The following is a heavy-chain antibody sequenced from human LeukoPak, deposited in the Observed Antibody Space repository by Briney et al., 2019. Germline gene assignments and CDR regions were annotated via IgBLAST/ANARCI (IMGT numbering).Heavy chain of an antibody. Sequence: PGGSLRLSCAASGFTFSNYEMNWVRQAPGKGLEWISHISNFGDIIHYADSVKGRFTISRDNAKNTLNLQMNSLRAEDTAVYYCAKDEVVPGYYYTDVWGRGTTVTISS. D-gene: IGHD2-2*01. V-gene: IGHV3-48*03. CDR3: AKDEVVPGYYYTDV. CDR2: ISNFGDII. J-gene: IGHJ6*03. CDR1: GFTFSNYE.